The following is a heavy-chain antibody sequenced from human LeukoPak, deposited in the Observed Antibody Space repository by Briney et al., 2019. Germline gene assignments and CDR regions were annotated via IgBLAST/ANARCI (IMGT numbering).Heavy chain of an antibody. J-gene: IGHJ4*02. V-gene: IGHV1-2*02. CDR3: ARDLSSIVGAMYYFDY. Sequence: ASVKVSCKASGYTFTSYGISWVRQAPGQGLEWMGWINPNSGGTNYAQKFQGRVTMTRDTSISTAYMELSRLRSDDTAVYYCARDLSSIVGAMYYFDYWGQGTLVTVSS. CDR2: INPNSGGT. CDR1: GYTFTSYG. D-gene: IGHD1-26*01.